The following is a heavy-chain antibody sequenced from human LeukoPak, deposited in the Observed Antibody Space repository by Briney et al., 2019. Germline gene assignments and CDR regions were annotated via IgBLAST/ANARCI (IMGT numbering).Heavy chain of an antibody. CDR2: MNPNSGNT. J-gene: IGHJ4*02. Sequence: ASVKVSCKASGYTFTSYDINWVRQATGQGLEWMGWMNPNSGNTGYAQKFQGRVTITRNTSISTAYMELRSLRSDDTAVYYCAREGYSGYDFPSYFDYWGQGTLVTVSS. D-gene: IGHD5-12*01. CDR3: AREGYSGYDFPSYFDY. V-gene: IGHV1-8*03. CDR1: GYTFTSYD.